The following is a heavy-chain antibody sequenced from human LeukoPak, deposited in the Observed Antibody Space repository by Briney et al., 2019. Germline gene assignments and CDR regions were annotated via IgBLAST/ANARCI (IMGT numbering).Heavy chain of an antibody. CDR3: AKDGLLQQWLVRVYFDY. CDR1: GFTFSSYG. D-gene: IGHD6-19*01. V-gene: IGHV3-30*02. Sequence: GGSLRLSWTASGFTFSSYGMHWVRQAPGKGLEWVAFIRYDGSNKYYADSVKGRFTISRDNSKNTLYLQVNSLRAEDTAVYYCAKDGLLQQWLVRVYFDYWGQGTLVTVSS. CDR2: IRYDGSNK. J-gene: IGHJ4*02.